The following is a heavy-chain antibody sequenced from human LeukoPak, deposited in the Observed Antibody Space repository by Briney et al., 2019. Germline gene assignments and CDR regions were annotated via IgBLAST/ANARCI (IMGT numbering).Heavy chain of an antibody. D-gene: IGHD3-10*01. CDR1: GFTFSSYS. J-gene: IGHJ4*02. Sequence: PGGSLRLSCAASGFTFSSYSMNWVRQAPGKGLEWVSSISSSSSYIYYADSVKGRFTISRDNAKNSLYLQMNSLRAEDTAVYYCARSRSLITMVRGLILGYWGQGTLVTVSS. CDR2: ISSSSSYI. V-gene: IGHV3-21*01. CDR3: ARSRSLITMVRGLILGY.